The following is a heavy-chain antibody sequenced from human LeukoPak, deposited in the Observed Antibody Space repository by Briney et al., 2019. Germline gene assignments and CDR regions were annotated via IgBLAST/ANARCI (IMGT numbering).Heavy chain of an antibody. V-gene: IGHV1-8*01. Sequence: GASVKVSCKASGYTFTSYDINWVRQATGQGLEWMGWMNPNSGNTGYAQKFQGRVTMTRDTSISTAYMELSRLRSDDTAVYYRARTEPYYDSSGYLFQHWGQGTLVTVSS. CDR1: GYTFTSYD. J-gene: IGHJ1*01. CDR2: MNPNSGNT. CDR3: ARTEPYYDSSGYLFQH. D-gene: IGHD3-22*01.